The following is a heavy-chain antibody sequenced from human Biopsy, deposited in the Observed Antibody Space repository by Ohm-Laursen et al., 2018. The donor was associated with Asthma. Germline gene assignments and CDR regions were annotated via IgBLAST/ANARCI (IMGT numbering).Heavy chain of an antibody. CDR1: GFTFGDSW. CDR2: IKHDGTEK. V-gene: IGHV3-7*01. D-gene: IGHD3-3*02. CDR3: ARTFHFWSPYHAEHYQL. J-gene: IGHJ1*01. Sequence: SLRLSCAASGFTFGDSWMRWVRQVPGKGLEWVANIKHDGTEKNHVDSLKGRFTISRDNAKNSLYLQMNSLRAEDTAVYYCARTFHFWSPYHAEHYQLWGQGTLVTVSS.